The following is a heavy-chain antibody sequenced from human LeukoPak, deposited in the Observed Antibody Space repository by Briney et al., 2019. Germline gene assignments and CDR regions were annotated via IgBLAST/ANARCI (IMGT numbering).Heavy chain of an antibody. Sequence: PGGSLRLSCAASGFIFSDYYMTWVRQAPGKGLEWVSIISRTSESTFYADSVKGRFTISRDNAKNSLYLQMNGLRADDTATYYCARGATDTTRWFDPWGQGTLVTVSS. J-gene: IGHJ5*02. D-gene: IGHD1-7*01. CDR1: GFIFSDYY. CDR2: ISRTSEST. CDR3: ARGATDTTRWFDP. V-gene: IGHV3-69-1*01.